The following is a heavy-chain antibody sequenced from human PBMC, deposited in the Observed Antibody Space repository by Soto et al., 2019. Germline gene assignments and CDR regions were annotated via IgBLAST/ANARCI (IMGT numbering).Heavy chain of an antibody. CDR1: GFTFRSYV. V-gene: IGHV3-33*05. D-gene: IGHD3-16*01. CDR2: TSYDGSNN. J-gene: IGHJ4*02. CDR3: ARWGTTGGLDV. Sequence: ESGGGVVQPGTSLRLSCVGSGFTFRSYVIHWVRQAPGKGLEWVALTSYDGSNNFYGDSVKGRFTISRHNSRNTVELQMESLTFEDTALYYCARWGTTGGLDVWGQGNLVSVSS.